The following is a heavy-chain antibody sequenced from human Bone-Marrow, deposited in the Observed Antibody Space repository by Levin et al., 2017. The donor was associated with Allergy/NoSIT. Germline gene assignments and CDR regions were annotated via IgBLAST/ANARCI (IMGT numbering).Heavy chain of an antibody. CDR2: ISSSGSPI. Sequence: GGSLRLSCAASGFTFSDYYMSWIRQAPGKGLEWVSYISSSGSPIYYADSVKGRFTISRDKNSLYLQMNSLRAEDTAVYYCARDLVSGSYFAYYGMDVWGQGTTVTVSS. V-gene: IGHV3-11*01. J-gene: IGHJ6*02. CDR1: GFTFSDYY. D-gene: IGHD1-26*01. CDR3: ARDLVSGSYFAYYGMDV.